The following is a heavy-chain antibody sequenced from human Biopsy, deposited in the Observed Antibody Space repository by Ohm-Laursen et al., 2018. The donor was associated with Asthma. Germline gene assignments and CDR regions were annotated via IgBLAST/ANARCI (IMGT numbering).Heavy chain of an antibody. J-gene: IGHJ6*02. Sequence: SLRLSCAASGFTFSSFGIHWVRQAPGKGLEWVAVISYDGSDKYYADSVKGRFTISRDNSKNTLYLQMNSLRAEDTAVYYCARDKPSHIDYYYGMDVWGQGTTVTVSS. V-gene: IGHV3-30*03. CDR2: ISYDGSDK. CDR1: GFTFSSFG. CDR3: ARDKPSHIDYYYGMDV.